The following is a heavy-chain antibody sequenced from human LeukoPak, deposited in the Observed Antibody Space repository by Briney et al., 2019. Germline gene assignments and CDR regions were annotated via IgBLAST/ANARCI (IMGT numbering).Heavy chain of an antibody. J-gene: IGHJ4*02. Sequence: SVKVSCKASVRTFSSYAISWVRQAPGQGLEWMGGIIPIFGTANYAQKFQGRVTITADESTSTAYMELSSLRSEDTAVYYCAREDSDYGFDYWGQGTLVTVSS. CDR3: AREDSDYGFDY. D-gene: IGHD4/OR15-4a*01. CDR2: IIPIFGTA. CDR1: VRTFSSYA. V-gene: IGHV1-69*13.